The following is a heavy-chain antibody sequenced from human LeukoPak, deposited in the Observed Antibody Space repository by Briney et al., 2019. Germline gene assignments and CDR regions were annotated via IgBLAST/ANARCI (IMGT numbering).Heavy chain of an antibody. J-gene: IGHJ3*02. D-gene: IGHD2-15*01. CDR1: GYTFTGYY. Sequence: ASVKVSCKASGYTFTGYYMHWVRQAPGQGLEWMGWINSNSGGTNYAQKFQGRVTMTRDTSINTAYMELSRLRSDDTAVYYCARGQAATGLHAFDIWGQGTMVTVSS. CDR2: INSNSGGT. V-gene: IGHV1-2*02. CDR3: ARGQAATGLHAFDI.